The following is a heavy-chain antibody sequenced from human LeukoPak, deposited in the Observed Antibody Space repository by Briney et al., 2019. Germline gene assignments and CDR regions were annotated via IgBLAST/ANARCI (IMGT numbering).Heavy chain of an antibody. J-gene: IGHJ4*02. CDR2: IRYDGSNK. CDR1: GFTFSSYG. CDR3: AKDGNYDYVWGSYRSLYFDY. D-gene: IGHD3-16*02. V-gene: IGHV3-30*02. Sequence: GGSLRLSCAASGFTFSSYGMHWVRQAPGKGLEWVAFIRYDGSNKYYADSVKGRFTISRDNSKNTLYLQMNSLRAEDTAVYYCAKDGNYDYVWGSYRSLYFDYWGQGTLVTVSS.